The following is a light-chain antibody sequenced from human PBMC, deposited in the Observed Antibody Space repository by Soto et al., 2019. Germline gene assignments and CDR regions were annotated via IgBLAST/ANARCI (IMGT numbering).Light chain of an antibody. CDR1: QSLVHSSGNTF. Sequence: DGLLTQSPLSLSVTVGQPASISCRSSQSLVHSSGNTFLSWFFQRPGQSPRRLIYKVFNRDSGAPDKFSGRGSGTHFTLQITRVEAEDVGVYYCMQYAHWPHSFGQGTKVDI. V-gene: IGKV2-30*02. CDR3: MQYAHWPHS. CDR2: KVF. J-gene: IGKJ2*03.